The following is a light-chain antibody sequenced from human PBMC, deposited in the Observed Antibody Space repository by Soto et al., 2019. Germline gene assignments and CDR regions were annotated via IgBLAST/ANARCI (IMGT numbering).Light chain of an antibody. J-gene: IGKJ2*01. Sequence: EIVMTQSPATLSVSPGERATLSCRASQSVSSNLAWYQQKPGQAPRLLIYDASTRSTGIPARFSGSGSGTEFTLTIRSLQSEDFAVYYCQQYSNWPPYTFGQGTKLEIK. CDR3: QQYSNWPPYT. V-gene: IGKV3D-15*01. CDR2: DAS. CDR1: QSVSSN.